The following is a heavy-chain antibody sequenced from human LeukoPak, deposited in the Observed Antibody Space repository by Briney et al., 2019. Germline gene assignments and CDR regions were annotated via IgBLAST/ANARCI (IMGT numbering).Heavy chain of an antibody. J-gene: IGHJ4*02. CDR2: ISVDGETL. CDR3: AQGKGSGWFPY. V-gene: IGHV3-23*01. Sequence: PGRSLRLSCAVSGFSVSSFGMSWVRQAPGKGLEWISAISVDGETLYYADSVRGRFIISRDNSKNTLYLQLSSLRAEDMAVYYCAQGKGSGWFPYWGQGSLVSVSS. CDR1: GFSVSSFG. D-gene: IGHD6-19*01.